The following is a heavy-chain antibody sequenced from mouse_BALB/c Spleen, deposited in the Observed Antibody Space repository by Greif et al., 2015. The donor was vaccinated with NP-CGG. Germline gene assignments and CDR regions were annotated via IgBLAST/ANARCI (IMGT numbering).Heavy chain of an antibody. J-gene: IGHJ2*01. CDR2: ISSGSSTI. Sequence: EVQVVESGGGLVQPGGSRKLSCAASGFTFSSFGMHWVRQAPEKGLEWVAYISSGSSTIYYADTVKGRFTISRDNPKNTLFLQMTSLRSEDTAMCYCARLFDYWGQGTTLTVSS. CDR3: ARLFDY. V-gene: IGHV5-17*02. CDR1: GFTFSSFG.